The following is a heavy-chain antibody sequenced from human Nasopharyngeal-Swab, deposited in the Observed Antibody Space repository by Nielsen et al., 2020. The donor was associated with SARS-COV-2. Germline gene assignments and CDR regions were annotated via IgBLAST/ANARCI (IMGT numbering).Heavy chain of an antibody. CDR3: TTDFYFDY. V-gene: IGHV3-73*01. Sequence: WIRQPPGKGLEWLGRIRDKDHNYATTYGASVKGRFTISRDDSKNTAFLQMDSLKTEDTALYYCTTDFYFDYWGQGTLVTVSS. CDR2: IRDKDHNYAT. J-gene: IGHJ4*02.